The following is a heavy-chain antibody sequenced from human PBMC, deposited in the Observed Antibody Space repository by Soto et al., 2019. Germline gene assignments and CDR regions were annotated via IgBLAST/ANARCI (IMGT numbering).Heavy chain of an antibody. D-gene: IGHD1-1*01. Sequence: TSETLSLTCTVSGGSISSSSYYWGWIRQPPGKGLEWIGSFYYSETTYYSSSLKGRATISIDTSQNLISLNLKSATAADTAVYFCARARGQRHRNAFLVWGQGTMVTVSS. CDR1: GGSISSSSYY. V-gene: IGHV4-39*01. CDR3: ARARGQRHRNAFLV. J-gene: IGHJ3*01. CDR2: FYYSETT.